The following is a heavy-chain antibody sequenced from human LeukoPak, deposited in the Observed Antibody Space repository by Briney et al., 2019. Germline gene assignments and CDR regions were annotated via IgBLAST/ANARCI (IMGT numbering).Heavy chain of an antibody. CDR1: GFTFSSYS. D-gene: IGHD5-24*01. CDR3: ASYNGKGAFDI. Sequence: GSLRLSCAASGFTFSSYSMNWVRQAPGKGLEWVSSISSSSSYIYYADSVKGRFTISRDNAKNSLYLQMNSLRAEDTAVYYCASYNGKGAFDIWGQGTMVTVSS. J-gene: IGHJ3*02. CDR2: ISSSSSYI. V-gene: IGHV3-21*01.